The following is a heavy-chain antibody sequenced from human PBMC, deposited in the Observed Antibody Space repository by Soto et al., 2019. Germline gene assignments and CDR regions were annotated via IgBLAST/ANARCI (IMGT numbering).Heavy chain of an antibody. CDR2: ISETGRST. J-gene: IGHJ5*02. D-gene: IGHD3-10*01. Sequence: GGSLRLSCVDSLFTFSNYVMSWVRQAPGTGLEWVSTISETGRSTYYADSVKGRFTISRDNAKNTLYLEMSSLRAEDTAVYYCAKVDQDFSGSLGIFDPWGEGTLVTVSS. V-gene: IGHV3-23*01. CDR1: LFTFSNYV. CDR3: AKVDQDFSGSLGIFDP.